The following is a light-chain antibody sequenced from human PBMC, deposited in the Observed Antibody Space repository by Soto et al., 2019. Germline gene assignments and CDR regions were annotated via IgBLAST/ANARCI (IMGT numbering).Light chain of an antibody. Sequence: QSVLTQSPSASASLGASVKLTCTLSSGHSSYAIAWHQQQPEKGPRYLMKVNGDGSHNKGDGIPDRFSGSSSGAERYFIISSVHYEDEADYYCPTWGTGSVVFGGGTNVTVL. J-gene: IGLJ2*01. CDR3: PTWGTGSVV. CDR2: VNGDGSH. V-gene: IGLV4-69*01. CDR1: SGHSSYA.